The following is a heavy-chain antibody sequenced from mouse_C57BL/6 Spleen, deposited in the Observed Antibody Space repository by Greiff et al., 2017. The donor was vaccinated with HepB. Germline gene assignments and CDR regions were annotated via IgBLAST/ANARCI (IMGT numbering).Heavy chain of an antibody. CDR3: ASLDSSGYGY. D-gene: IGHD3-2*02. V-gene: IGHV1-50*01. J-gene: IGHJ2*01. CDR2: IDPSDSYT. Sequence: QVQLQQPGAELVKPGASVKLSCKASGYTFTSYWMQWVKQRPGQGLEWIGEIDPSDSYTNYNQKFKGKATLTVDTSSTTSYIHLSSLTSEASAVYYCASLDSSGYGYWGQGTPLPVSS. CDR1: GYTFTSYW.